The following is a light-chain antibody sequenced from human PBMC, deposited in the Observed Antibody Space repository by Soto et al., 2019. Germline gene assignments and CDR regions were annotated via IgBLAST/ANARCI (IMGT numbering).Light chain of an antibody. CDR2: AAS. J-gene: IGKJ1*01. Sequence: IQMTQSPSSLSASLGDRVTVTCRASQTISSYVSWYQQKPGKAPKLLIYAASSLQSGVPSRFSGSGSGTEFTLTISRLQPDYFATYYCKQQSRATTWPVVRGTK. CDR3: KQQSRATTWP. CDR1: QTISSY. V-gene: IGKV1-39*01.